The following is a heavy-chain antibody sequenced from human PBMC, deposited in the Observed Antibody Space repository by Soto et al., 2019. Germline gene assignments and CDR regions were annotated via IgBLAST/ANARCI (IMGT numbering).Heavy chain of an antibody. D-gene: IGHD3-10*01. J-gene: IGHJ5*02. CDR2: INAGNGNT. CDR3: ARATYYYGSGSFDP. CDR1: GYTFTSYA. Sequence: QVQLVQSGAEVKKPGASVKVSCKASGYTFTSYAMHWVRQAPGQRLEWMGWINAGNGNTKYSQKFQGRVTITRDTSASTADMELSSLRSEDTAVYYCARATYYYGSGSFDPWGQGTLVTVSS. V-gene: IGHV1-3*01.